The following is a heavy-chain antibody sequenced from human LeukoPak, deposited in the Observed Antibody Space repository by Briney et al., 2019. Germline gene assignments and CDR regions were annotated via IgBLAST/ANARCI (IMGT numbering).Heavy chain of an antibody. CDR1: GYSISSDIY. V-gene: IGHV4-38-2*01. CDR3: ARAPRDSSSSNYMRRFYF. Sequence: KSSETLSHTCAVSGYSISSDIYWVWIRQPPGQGLEWTGGIYHSGSTYYNPSLKSRVTMSVDTSKNQFSLKLSSVTAADTAVYYCARAPRDSSSSNYMRRFYFWAEETLVTVSS. D-gene: IGHD3-22*01. J-gene: IGHJ4*02. CDR2: IYHSGST.